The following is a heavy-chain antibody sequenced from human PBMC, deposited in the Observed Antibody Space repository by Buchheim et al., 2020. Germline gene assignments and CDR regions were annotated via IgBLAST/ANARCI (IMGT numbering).Heavy chain of an antibody. CDR1: GGTFSNYA. D-gene: IGHD1-26*01. CDR3: ARDKEVGATDFDY. J-gene: IGHJ4*02. CDR2: IIPVLDIA. V-gene: IGHV1-69*04. Sequence: QVQLVQSGAEVKKPGSSVKVSCKASGGTFSNYAISWVRQAPGQGLQWMGRIIPVLDIANYAQNFQGRVTITADKSTNKAYMELNSLRSEDTAMYFCARDKEVGATDFDYWGQGTL.